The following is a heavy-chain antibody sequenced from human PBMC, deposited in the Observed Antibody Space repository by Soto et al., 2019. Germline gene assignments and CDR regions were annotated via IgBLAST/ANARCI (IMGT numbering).Heavy chain of an antibody. CDR1: GFSFTSHW. J-gene: IGHJ4*02. D-gene: IGHD3-22*01. Sequence: LCESLKVSWQTSGFSFTSHWIGWVRQMPGKGLEWMGIIYPYDSDTRYSPSFQGQVTISADKSIGTAYLQWSSLKASETAIYFCARQAYDTSGYRYFDFWGQGTLVTVSS. CDR3: ARQAYDTSGYRYFDF. CDR2: IYPYDSDT. V-gene: IGHV5-51*01.